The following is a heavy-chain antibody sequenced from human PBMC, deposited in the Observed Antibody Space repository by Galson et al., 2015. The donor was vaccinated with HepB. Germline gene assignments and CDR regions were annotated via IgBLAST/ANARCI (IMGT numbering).Heavy chain of an antibody. CDR3: ARDIPPSPMARDTDY. V-gene: IGHV1-46*01. CDR2: INPSGGST. J-gene: IGHJ4*02. CDR1: GYTFTSYY. D-gene: IGHD3-10*01. Sequence: SVKVSCKASGYTFTSYYMHWVRQAPGQGLEWMGIINPSGGSTSYAQKFQGRVTMTRDTSTSTVYMELSSLRSEDTAVYYCARDIPPSPMARDTDYWGQGTLVTVSS.